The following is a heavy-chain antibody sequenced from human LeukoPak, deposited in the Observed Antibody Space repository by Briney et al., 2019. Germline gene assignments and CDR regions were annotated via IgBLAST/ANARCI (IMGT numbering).Heavy chain of an antibody. CDR3: ARDGEGRFLEWFYFDY. Sequence: GASVKVSCKASGYTFTSYYMHWVRQAPGQGLEWMGIINPSGGSTSYAQKFQGRVTMTRDMSTSTVYMELSSLRSEDTAVYYCARDGEGRFLEWFYFDYWGQGTLVTVFS. D-gene: IGHD3-3*01. CDR2: INPSGGST. V-gene: IGHV1-46*01. CDR1: GYTFTSYY. J-gene: IGHJ4*02.